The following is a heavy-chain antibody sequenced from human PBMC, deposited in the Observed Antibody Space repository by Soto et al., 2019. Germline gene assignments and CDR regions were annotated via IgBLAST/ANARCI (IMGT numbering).Heavy chain of an antibody. CDR1: GGSMSGYY. Sequence: QVQLQESGPGLVKPSETLSLTCRVSGGSMSGYYWSWIRQAPGKGLAWIGYVYYTGSTTYNPSPQRRVTISVDTSNKPFSLSLRLATAADTAVYFCARSIAVPSSHIDHWGQGIRVTVSS. V-gene: IGHV4-59*01. CDR3: ARSIAVPSSHIDH. CDR2: VYYTGST. J-gene: IGHJ4*02. D-gene: IGHD6-6*01.